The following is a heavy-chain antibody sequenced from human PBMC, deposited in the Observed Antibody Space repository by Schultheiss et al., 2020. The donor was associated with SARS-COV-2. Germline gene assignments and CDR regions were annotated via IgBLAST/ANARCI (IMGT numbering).Heavy chain of an antibody. D-gene: IGHD2-21*01. CDR1: GYSITAFH. J-gene: IGHJ4*02. Sequence: SETLSLTWSVTGYSITAFHWSWIRQSAGKGLEWFGRIFPSGTTNYNPSLHSRVTMPLDTSKRQIFLKLRSVTAADTAVYYCATGAGDFDRWGPGAPVTVSS. CDR2: IFPSGTT. CDR3: ATGAGDFDR. V-gene: IGHV4-4*07.